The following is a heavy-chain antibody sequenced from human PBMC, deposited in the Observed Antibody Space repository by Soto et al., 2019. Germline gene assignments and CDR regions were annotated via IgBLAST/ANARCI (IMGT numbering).Heavy chain of an antibody. CDR2: IHDRGTT. D-gene: IGHD6-13*01. Sequence: QLQLLESGPGLVKPSETLSLTCTVSGDSIRSRSYYWGWVRQPPGKGLEWIGSIHDRGTTFYNPSLKRRITISGDPSKSQFYLTMNSVTAADTAVYYCATTAAETAGIWFDPWGQGTLVTVSS. J-gene: IGHJ5*02. CDR1: GDSIRSRSYY. V-gene: IGHV4-39*01. CDR3: ATTAAETAGIWFDP.